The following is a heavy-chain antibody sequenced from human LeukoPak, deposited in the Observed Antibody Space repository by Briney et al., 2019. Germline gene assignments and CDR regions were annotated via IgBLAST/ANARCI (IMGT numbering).Heavy chain of an antibody. CDR3: AKDKWYGVLGYCSSTTCSDAFDI. CDR1: GFTFSTYG. Sequence: PGGSLRLPCAASGFTFSTYGMHWVRQAPGKGLEWVAFIRYDGSNKYYADSVKGRFTISRDNSKNTLYLQMNSLRAEDTAVYYCAKDKWYGVLGYCSSTTCSDAFDIWGQGTMVTVSS. CDR2: IRYDGSNK. D-gene: IGHD2-2*01. J-gene: IGHJ3*02. V-gene: IGHV3-30*02.